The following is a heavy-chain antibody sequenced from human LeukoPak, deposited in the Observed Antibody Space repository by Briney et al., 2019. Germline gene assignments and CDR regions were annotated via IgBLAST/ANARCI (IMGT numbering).Heavy chain of an antibody. D-gene: IGHD4-17*01. CDR1: GFTFSSYE. CDR3: ARVASYGDHANYYYYYMDV. J-gene: IGHJ6*03. V-gene: IGHV3-66*01. CDR2: IYSGGST. Sequence: GGSLRLSCAASGFTFSSYEMNWVRQAPGKGLEWVSLIYSGGSTYYADLVKGRFTISRDYSKNTLYLQMNRLRAEDTAVYYCARVASYGDHANYYYYYMDVWGKGTTVTISS.